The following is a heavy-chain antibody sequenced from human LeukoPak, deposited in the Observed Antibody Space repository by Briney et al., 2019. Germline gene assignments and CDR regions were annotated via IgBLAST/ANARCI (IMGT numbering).Heavy chain of an antibody. D-gene: IGHD6-13*01. J-gene: IGHJ4*02. Sequence: ASVKVSCKASGYTFTSYGISWVRQAPGQGLEWMGWISAYNGNTNYAQKLQGRVTMTTGTSTSTAYMELRSLRSDDTAVYYCARVSSSSWYGGVFDHWGQGTLVTVSS. CDR2: ISAYNGNT. CDR3: ARVSSSSWYGGVFDH. CDR1: GYTFTSYG. V-gene: IGHV1-18*01.